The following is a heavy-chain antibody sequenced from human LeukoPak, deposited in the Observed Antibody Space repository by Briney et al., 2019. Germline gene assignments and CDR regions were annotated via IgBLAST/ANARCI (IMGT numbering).Heavy chain of an antibody. CDR2: ISSNGGST. CDR3: ARGYDFWSGYWSHSDY. Sequence: GSLRLSCAASGFTFSSYAMHWVCQAPGKGLEYVSGISSNGGSTYYANSVKGRFTSSRDNSKSTLYLQMGSLRAEDMAVYYCARGYDFWSGYWSHSDYWGQGTLVTVSS. D-gene: IGHD3-3*01. V-gene: IGHV3-64*01. CDR1: GFTFSSYA. J-gene: IGHJ4*02.